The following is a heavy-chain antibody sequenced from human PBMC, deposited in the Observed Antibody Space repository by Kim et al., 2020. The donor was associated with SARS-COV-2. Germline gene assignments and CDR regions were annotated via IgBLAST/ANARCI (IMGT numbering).Heavy chain of an antibody. Sequence: SETLSLTCTVSGGSISSYYWSWIRQPPGKGLEWIGYIYYSGSTNYNPSLKSRVIISVDTSKNQFSLKLSSVTAADTAVYYCARGAYYYDLDFWGQGTLVTVSS. J-gene: IGHJ4*02. V-gene: IGHV4-59*13. CDR1: GGSISSYY. D-gene: IGHD3-22*01. CDR3: ARGAYYYDLDF. CDR2: IYYSGST.